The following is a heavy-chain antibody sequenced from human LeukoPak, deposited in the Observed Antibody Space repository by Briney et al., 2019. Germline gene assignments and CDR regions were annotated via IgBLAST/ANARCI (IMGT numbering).Heavy chain of an antibody. CDR1: AFTFSTYS. J-gene: IGHJ5*02. CDR2: ISSGSGYI. V-gene: IGHV3-21*01. D-gene: IGHD3-22*01. CDR3: ARGPTSSGYSLGP. Sequence: GGSLRLSCAASAFTFSTYSMNWVRQAPGKGLEWVSSISSGSGYIYYADSVKGRFTISRDNAKNSLYLQMNSLRAEDTAVYYCARGPTSSGYSLGPWGQGTLVTVSS.